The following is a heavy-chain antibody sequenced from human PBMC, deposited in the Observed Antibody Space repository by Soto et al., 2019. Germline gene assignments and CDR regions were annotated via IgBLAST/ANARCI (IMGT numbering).Heavy chain of an antibody. CDR2: IYSGGST. Sequence: VGSLRLSCAASGFTVSSNYMSWVRQAPGKGLEWVSVIYSGGSTYYADSVKGRFTISRDNSKNTLYLQMNSLRAEDTAVYYCARSSNSIAAAGTGFDYWGQGTLVTVSS. CDR3: ARSSNSIAAAGTGFDY. V-gene: IGHV3-53*01. D-gene: IGHD6-13*01. CDR1: GFTVSSNY. J-gene: IGHJ4*02.